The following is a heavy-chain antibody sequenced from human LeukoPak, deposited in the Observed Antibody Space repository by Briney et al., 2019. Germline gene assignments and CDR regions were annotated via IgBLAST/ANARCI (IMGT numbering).Heavy chain of an antibody. V-gene: IGHV3-21*01. CDR2: ISSSSSYI. D-gene: IGHD3-3*01. J-gene: IGHJ5*02. Sequence: GGSLRLSCAASGFGFGQYEMNWVRQAPGKGLEWVSSISSSSSYIYYADSVKGRFTISGDNAKNSLYLQMNSLRAEDTAVYYCARDFNKGAFWSGPDDNWFDPWGQGTLVTVSS. CDR1: GFGFGQYE. CDR3: ARDFNKGAFWSGPDDNWFDP.